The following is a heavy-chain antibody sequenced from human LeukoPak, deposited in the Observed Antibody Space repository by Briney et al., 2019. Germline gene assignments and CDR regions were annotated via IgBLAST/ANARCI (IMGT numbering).Heavy chain of an antibody. Sequence: ASVKVSCKVSGYTLTELSMHWVRQAPGKGLEWMGGFDPEDGETIYAQKFQGRVTMTEDTSTDTAYMELSSMRYEDTAVFYCATPSRLVLYYFDYWGQGTLVTVSS. V-gene: IGHV1-24*01. D-gene: IGHD6-19*01. CDR2: FDPEDGET. CDR3: ATPSRLVLYYFDY. CDR1: GYTLTELS. J-gene: IGHJ4*02.